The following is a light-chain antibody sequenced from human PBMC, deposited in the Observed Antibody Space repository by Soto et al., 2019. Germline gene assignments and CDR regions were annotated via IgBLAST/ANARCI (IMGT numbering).Light chain of an antibody. V-gene: IGKV3-15*01. J-gene: IGKJ4*01. CDR2: GAS. CDR1: QSINRN. Sequence: EIVMTQSPATLSVSPGERATLSCRASQSINRNLAWYQQKPGQAPRLLIYGASTSATGFPARFSGSGSATEFTLTISSLQSEDFGVYYCQQYYAWPLTFGGGTKGDIK. CDR3: QQYYAWPLT.